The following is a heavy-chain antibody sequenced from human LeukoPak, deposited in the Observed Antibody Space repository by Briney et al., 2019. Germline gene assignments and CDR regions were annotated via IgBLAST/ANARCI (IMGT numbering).Heavy chain of an antibody. CDR2: ISGSGGTT. D-gene: IGHD6-19*01. J-gene: IGHJ3*02. Sequence: GGSLRLSCAASGFTFSSYGMGWVRQAPGKGLEWVSFISGSGGTTYYADSVKGRLTISRDNSKNTLYLQMNSLRAEDTAVYYCAKKSEQWLVPDAFDIWGQGTMVTVSS. V-gene: IGHV3-23*01. CDR1: GFTFSSYG. CDR3: AKKSEQWLVPDAFDI.